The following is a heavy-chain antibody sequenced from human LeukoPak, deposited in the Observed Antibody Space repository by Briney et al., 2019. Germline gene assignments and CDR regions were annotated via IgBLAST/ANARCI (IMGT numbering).Heavy chain of an antibody. J-gene: IGHJ3*02. D-gene: IGHD6-19*01. V-gene: IGHV3-66*01. Sequence: GGSLRLSCAASGFTLSSNYMSWVHQTPGKGLECVSLIYIGVSTYYADSVKGRFTISTHNSKNTLYLQMNSLRAEDTAVYYCASSGWYGDAFDIWGQGTMVTVSS. CDR3: ASSGWYGDAFDI. CDR1: GFTLSSNY. CDR2: IYIGVST.